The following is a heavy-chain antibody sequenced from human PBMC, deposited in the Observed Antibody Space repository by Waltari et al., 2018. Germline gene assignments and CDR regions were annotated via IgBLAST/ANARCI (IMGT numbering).Heavy chain of an antibody. CDR1: GGSISNYY. CDR2: TYTSGST. V-gene: IGHV4-4*07. D-gene: IGHD3-16*01. Sequence: QVQLQESGPGLVKPSETLSLTCTVSGGSISNYYWSWIRQPAGKGLEWIGRTYTSGSTAYNPSLKSRVTRSLDTSKNQFSLKMTSVTAADTAVYYCAREEIEKWGTWFDPWGQGILVTVSS. CDR3: AREEIEKWGTWFDP. J-gene: IGHJ5*02.